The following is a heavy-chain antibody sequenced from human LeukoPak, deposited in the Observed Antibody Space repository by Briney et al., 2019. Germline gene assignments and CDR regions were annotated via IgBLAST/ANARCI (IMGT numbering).Heavy chain of an antibody. D-gene: IGHD1-1*01. Sequence: GASVKVSCKASGYTFTSYDINWVRQATGQGLEWMGWMNPNSGNTCYAQKFQGRVTMTRNTSISTAYMELSSLRSEDTAVYYCARRGRTTGTTKWFDPWGQGTLVTVSS. CDR1: GYTFTSYD. V-gene: IGHV1-8*01. CDR2: MNPNSGNT. J-gene: IGHJ5*02. CDR3: ARRGRTTGTTKWFDP.